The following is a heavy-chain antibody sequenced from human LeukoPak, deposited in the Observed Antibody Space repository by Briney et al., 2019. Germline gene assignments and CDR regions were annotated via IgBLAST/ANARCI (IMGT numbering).Heavy chain of an antibody. D-gene: IGHD2-15*01. CDR2: ISAYNGNT. Sequence: ASVKVSCKASGCTFTSYGISWVRQAPGQGLEWMGWISAYNGNTNYAQKLQGRVTMTTDTSTSTAYMELRSLRSDDTPVYYCARARLYCSGGSCFPFDYWGQGTLVTVSS. CDR1: GCTFTSYG. J-gene: IGHJ4*02. CDR3: ARARLYCSGGSCFPFDY. V-gene: IGHV1-18*04.